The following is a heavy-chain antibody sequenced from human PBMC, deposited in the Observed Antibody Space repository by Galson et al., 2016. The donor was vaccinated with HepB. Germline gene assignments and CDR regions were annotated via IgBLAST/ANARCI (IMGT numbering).Heavy chain of an antibody. V-gene: IGHV3-30-3*01. CDR1: GFSFRNFV. Sequence: SLRLSCAASGFSFRNFVIHWVRQAPGKGLEWVAVISSAGGVKLYADSVKGRFTISRDNSKSTLYLQMTSLTAEDTAVYYCARDPIAAHTDYFADWGPGTLWTVSS. CDR2: ISSAGGVK. D-gene: IGHD6-6*01. CDR3: ARDPIAAHTDYFAD. J-gene: IGHJ4*02.